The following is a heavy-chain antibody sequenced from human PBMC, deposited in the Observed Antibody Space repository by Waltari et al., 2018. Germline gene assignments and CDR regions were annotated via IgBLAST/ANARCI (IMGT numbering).Heavy chain of an antibody. V-gene: IGHV3-30*18. J-gene: IGHJ4*02. CDR3: AKGLDTDMIKMGDH. D-gene: IGHD5-18*01. CDR2: ISYDGTIK. CDR1: GFTFRNYG. Sequence: QVQLVESGGGVVQPGWSLRLSCAASGFTFRNYGMHWVRQAPGKGLEWVAVISYDGTIKYYVDSVKGRFTISRDNSENTLYLQMNSLRADDTAVYYCAKGLDTDMIKMGDHWGQGTLVTVSS.